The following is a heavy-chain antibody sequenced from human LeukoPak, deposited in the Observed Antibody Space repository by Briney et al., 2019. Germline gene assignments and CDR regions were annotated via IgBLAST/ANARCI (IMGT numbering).Heavy chain of an antibody. CDR1: GFTFNSYG. D-gene: IGHD6-19*01. Sequence: GRSLRLSCAASGFTFNSYGMQWVRQAPGKGLEWVAVIWYDGSNKYYADSVKGRFTISRDNSKNTLYLQMNSLRAEDTAVYYCARDGNIAVAGLYYYYGMDVWGQGATGTVSS. CDR2: IWYDGSNK. V-gene: IGHV3-33*01. J-gene: IGHJ6*02. CDR3: ARDGNIAVAGLYYYYGMDV.